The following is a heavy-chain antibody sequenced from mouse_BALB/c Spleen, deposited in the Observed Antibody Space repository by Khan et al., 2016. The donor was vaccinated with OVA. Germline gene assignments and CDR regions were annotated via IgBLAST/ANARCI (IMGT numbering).Heavy chain of an antibody. V-gene: IGHV1S135*01. CDR3: VLIYYCGSVFDY. D-gene: IGHD1-1*01. Sequence: VQLKESGPELVKPGASVKVSCKASGYSFTDYNMFWVKQTHGKSLEWIGYINPDNGGNIYTQKFKGKSTLSVEHASSTAFMHINNLKSEDFAVYYCVLIYYCGSVFDYWGHGTTVTVSS. CDR2: INPDNGGN. J-gene: IGHJ2*01. CDR1: GYSFTDYN.